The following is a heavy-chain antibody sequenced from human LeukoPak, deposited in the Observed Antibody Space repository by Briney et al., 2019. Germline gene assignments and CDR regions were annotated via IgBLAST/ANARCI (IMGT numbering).Heavy chain of an antibody. Sequence: GGSLRLSCEASQFSFMSYSMTWVRQAPGKGLEWVAYISSNSITIKYADSVKGRFTISRDNAKRSLFLQMNSLRDDDTAVYYCARSGNHYDTSGLSHWGQGTLVSVSS. D-gene: IGHD3-22*01. CDR2: ISSNSITI. V-gene: IGHV3-48*02. J-gene: IGHJ4*02. CDR3: ARSGNHYDTSGLSH. CDR1: QFSFMSYS.